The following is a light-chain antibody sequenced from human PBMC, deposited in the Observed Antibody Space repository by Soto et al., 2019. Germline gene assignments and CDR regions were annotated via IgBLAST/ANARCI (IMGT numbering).Light chain of an antibody. CDR3: QSYNTARPT. CDR2: AAS. V-gene: IGKV1-27*01. Sequence: DIQMTQSPSSLSASMGDRVAITFRASQAISNSLAWYQQKPAKPPQLLIYAASTLQSGVPSRFSGSGSGTDFTLTISGLQPEDLATYYCQSYNTARPTFGQGTRLEIK. CDR1: QAISNS. J-gene: IGKJ5*01.